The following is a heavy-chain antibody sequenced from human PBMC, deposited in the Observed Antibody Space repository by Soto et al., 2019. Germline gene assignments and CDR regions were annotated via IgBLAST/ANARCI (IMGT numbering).Heavy chain of an antibody. CDR2: IGSGGTT. D-gene: IGHD2-15*01. V-gene: IGHV3-23*01. Sequence: EVQLLESGGGVVQPGGSLRLSCAASGFSFSSNAMTWVRQAPGQGLEWVSTIGSGGTTYYADSVKGRFTFSRDNSKNTQSLQMNSLRVEDTGVYYCAKLGFCSGGTCHLDYYNGVDVWGQGTTVTVSS. CDR3: AKLGFCSGGTCHLDYYNGVDV. CDR1: GFSFSSNA. J-gene: IGHJ6*02.